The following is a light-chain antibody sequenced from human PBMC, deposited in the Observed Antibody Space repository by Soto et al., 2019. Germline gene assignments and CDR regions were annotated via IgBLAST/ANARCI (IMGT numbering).Light chain of an antibody. CDR2: SSS. Sequence: DIQMTQAPSSLSASVGDRVTITCRASQSISSYLNWYQQKQWKAPKLLIYSSSSLQSGAPSRFRGSGAGTDFTLTISSLQPEDFATYYCQQSYSTPMYTFGQGTKLEIK. CDR3: QQSYSTPMYT. CDR1: QSISSY. J-gene: IGKJ2*01. V-gene: IGKV1-39*01.